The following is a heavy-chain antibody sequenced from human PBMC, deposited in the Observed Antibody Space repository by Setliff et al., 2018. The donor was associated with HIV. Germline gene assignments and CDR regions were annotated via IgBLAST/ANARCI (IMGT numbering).Heavy chain of an antibody. CDR2: IVPTLGSV. V-gene: IGHV1-69*04. CDR3: ARGRVYSGSNYDGAHDAFDI. D-gene: IGHD1-26*01. Sequence: GASVKVSCKASGDTFRSYAISWVRQAPGQGLEWMGRIVPTLGSVNYAQKFQGRVTITADKPTTTAYMQIVGLTSEDTAVYYCARGRVYSGSNYDGAHDAFDIWGQGTMVTVSS. CDR1: GDTFRSYA. J-gene: IGHJ3*02.